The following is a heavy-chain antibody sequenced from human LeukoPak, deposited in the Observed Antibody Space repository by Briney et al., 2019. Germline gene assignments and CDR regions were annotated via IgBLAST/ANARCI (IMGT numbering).Heavy chain of an antibody. J-gene: IGHJ4*02. Sequence: GGSLRLSCAASGFTFSSYEMNWVRKAPGKGLVWVSHIDGDGSSTTYADSVKGRFTISRDNAKNTLYLQLRSLRGEDTAVYYCARAAYNSSPDYWGQGTLVTVSS. CDR1: GFTFSSYE. CDR3: ARAAYNSSPDY. D-gene: IGHD6-6*01. CDR2: IDGDGSST. V-gene: IGHV3-74*01.